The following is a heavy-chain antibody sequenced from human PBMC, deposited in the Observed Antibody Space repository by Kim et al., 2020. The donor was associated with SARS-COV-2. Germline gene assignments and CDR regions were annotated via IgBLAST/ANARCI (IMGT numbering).Heavy chain of an antibody. J-gene: IGHJ4*02. CDR3: ATDGHPDYYDTSRFDY. D-gene: IGHD3-22*01. Sequence: ASVKVSCKVSGYTLTELSMHWVRQAPGKGLEWMGGFDPEDGETIYAQKFQGRVTMTEDTSTDTAYMELSSLRSEDTAVYYCATDGHPDYYDTSRFDYLGQGTLVTVSS. CDR2: FDPEDGET. V-gene: IGHV1-24*01. CDR1: GYTLTELS.